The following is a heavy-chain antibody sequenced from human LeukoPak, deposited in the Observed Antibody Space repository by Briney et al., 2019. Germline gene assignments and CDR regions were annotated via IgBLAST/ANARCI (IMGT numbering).Heavy chain of an antibody. J-gene: IGHJ4*02. D-gene: IGHD3-22*01. Sequence: ASVKVSCKASGYTFTAYYIHWVRQAPGQGLEWMGWFNPNSGGTNYAQEFQGRVTMTRDTSISAAYMELSRLRSDDTAVYYCAREYYFDNSGYYGVGDYWGQGTLVTVSS. CDR1: GYTFTAYY. V-gene: IGHV1-2*02. CDR2: FNPNSGGT. CDR3: AREYYFDNSGYYGVGDY.